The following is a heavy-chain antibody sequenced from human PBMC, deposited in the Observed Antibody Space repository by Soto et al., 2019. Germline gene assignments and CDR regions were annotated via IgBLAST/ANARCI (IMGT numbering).Heavy chain of an antibody. D-gene: IGHD2-15*01. CDR1: GYTFTNSG. CDR3: ARGVTPIDY. Sequence: QVQLVQSGAEVKKPGASVKVSCKASGYTFTNSGISWVRQAPGQGLEWMGWIRAYNGNTNYAQKFQGRVTTTTDTSTSTAYMAVRSLRFDDTAVYSCARGVTPIDYWGQGTLVTVSS. J-gene: IGHJ4*02. CDR2: IRAYNGNT. V-gene: IGHV1-18*01.